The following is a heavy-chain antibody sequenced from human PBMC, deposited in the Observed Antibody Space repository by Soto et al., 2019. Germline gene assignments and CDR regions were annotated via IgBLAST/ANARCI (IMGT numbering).Heavy chain of an antibody. D-gene: IGHD3-16*01. J-gene: IGHJ4*02. CDR2: ISAYTGNT. CDR3: ARGGTPFDY. V-gene: IGHV1-18*01. Sequence: QVQLVQSGAEVKKPGASVKVSCNASGYTFTNFGISWVRQASGQGLEWMGWISAYTGNTNYAQNFQGRVPITTDASTRTAYMEVRSLRFDDTAVYYCARGGTPFDYWGQGTLVTVSS. CDR1: GYTFTNFG.